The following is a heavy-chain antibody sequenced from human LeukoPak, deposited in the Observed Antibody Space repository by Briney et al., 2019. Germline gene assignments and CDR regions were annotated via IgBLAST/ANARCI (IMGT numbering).Heavy chain of an antibody. J-gene: IGHJ4*02. CDR3: ATDHYCSSTSCYDY. Sequence: GASVKVSCKVSGYTLTELSMHWVRQAPGKGLEWMGGFDPEDGETIYAQKFQGRVTMTGDTSIDTAYMELSSLRSEDTAVYYCATDHYCSSTSCYDYWGQGTLVTVSS. D-gene: IGHD2-2*01. CDR2: FDPEDGET. CDR1: GYTLTELS. V-gene: IGHV1-24*01.